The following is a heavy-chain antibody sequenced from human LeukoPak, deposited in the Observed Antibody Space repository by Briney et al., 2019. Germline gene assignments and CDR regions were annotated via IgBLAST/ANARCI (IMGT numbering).Heavy chain of an antibody. CDR1: GYTFTSYY. D-gene: IGHD2/OR15-2a*01. Sequence: ASVKVSCKASGYTFTSYYMHWVRQAPGQGLEWMGIINPSGGSTSYAQKFQGRVTMTRDMSTSTVYMELSSLRSEDTAVYYCARGSPSTLYYYYYYYMDVWGKGTTVTVSS. V-gene: IGHV1-46*01. CDR3: ARGSPSTLYYYYYYYMDV. CDR2: INPSGGST. J-gene: IGHJ6*03.